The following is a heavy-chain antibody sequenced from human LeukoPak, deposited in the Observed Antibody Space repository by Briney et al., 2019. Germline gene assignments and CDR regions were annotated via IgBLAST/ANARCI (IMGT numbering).Heavy chain of an antibody. Sequence: GGSLRLSCEASGFTFGSHAMYWVRQAPGKGLEWVAGIFGSGGSPHYADSVKGRFTISRDNPRNTVYLQINSLRDDDPAVYYCGKTTVGYSSGQKPAWPVDFWGQGPLVTVSS. V-gene: IGHV3-23*01. CDR1: GFTFGSHA. J-gene: IGHJ4*02. D-gene: IGHD5-18*01. CDR3: GKTTVGYSSGQKPAWPVDF. CDR2: IFGSGGSP.